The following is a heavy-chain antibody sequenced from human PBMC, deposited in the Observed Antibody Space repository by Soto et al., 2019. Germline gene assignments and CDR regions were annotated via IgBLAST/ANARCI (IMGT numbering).Heavy chain of an antibody. V-gene: IGHV3-23*01. D-gene: IGHD6-19*01. CDR3: AKNGQWLATPPEA. CDR2: ITDSGYTA. Sequence: GGSLRLSCAASGFSFGTFVMTWFRQAPGGGLEWVASITDSGYTASYAETVEGRFTVSRDNSKNKLHLQMNDPRAEDTATYYCAKNGQWLATPPEAWGQGTLVTVSS. J-gene: IGHJ4*02. CDR1: GFSFGTFV.